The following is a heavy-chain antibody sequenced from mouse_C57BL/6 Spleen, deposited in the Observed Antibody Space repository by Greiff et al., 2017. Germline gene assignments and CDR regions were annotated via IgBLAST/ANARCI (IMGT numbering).Heavy chain of an antibody. CDR3: VRLDWYFDV. CDR1: DFTFNHYA. V-gene: IGHV10-3*01. J-gene: IGHJ1*03. Sequence: GGGLVQPKGSLKLSCAASDFTFNHYAMHRVRQAPGKGLEWVARIRSKSSNYATYYADSVKDRFTISRDDSQSMLYLQLNNLKTEDTAMDYGVRLDWYFDVWGTGTTVTVSS. CDR2: IRSKSSNYAT.